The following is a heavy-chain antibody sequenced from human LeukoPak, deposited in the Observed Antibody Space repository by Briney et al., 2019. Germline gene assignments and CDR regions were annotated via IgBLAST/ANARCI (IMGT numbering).Heavy chain of an antibody. V-gene: IGHV1-24*01. CDR2: FDPEDGET. D-gene: IGHD6-19*01. CDR3: ATYARDSSGWSLDY. J-gene: IGHJ4*02. Sequence: ASVKVSCKVSGYTLTELSMHWVRQAPGKGLEWMGGFDPEDGETIYAQKFQGRVTRTEDTSTDTAYMELSSLRSEDTAVYYCATYARDSSGWSLDYWGQGTLVTVSS. CDR1: GYTLTELS.